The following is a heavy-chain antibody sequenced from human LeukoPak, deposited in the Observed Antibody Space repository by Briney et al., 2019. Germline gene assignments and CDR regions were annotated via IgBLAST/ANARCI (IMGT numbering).Heavy chain of an antibody. CDR1: GFTFSSYA. J-gene: IGHJ4*02. CDR3: ARTGSYYALHYFDY. Sequence: GGSLRLFCAASGFTFSSYAMSWVRQAPGKGLEWVSAISGSGGSTYYADSVKGRFTISRDNSKNTLYLQMNSLRAEDTAVYYCARTGSYYALHYFDYWGQGTLVTVSS. D-gene: IGHD1-26*01. CDR2: ISGSGGST. V-gene: IGHV3-23*01.